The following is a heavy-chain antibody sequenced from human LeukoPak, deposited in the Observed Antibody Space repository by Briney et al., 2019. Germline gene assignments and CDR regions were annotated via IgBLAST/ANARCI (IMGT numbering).Heavy chain of an antibody. CDR2: ISGSGGST. CDR1: GFTFSDYY. J-gene: IGHJ6*02. CDR3: AKHRVRGVMSGMDV. D-gene: IGHD3-10*01. Sequence: GGSLRLSCAASGFTFSDYYMSWIRQAPGKGLEWVSYISGSGGSTYYADSVKGRFTISRDNSKNTLYLQMNSLRAEDTAVYYCAKHRVRGVMSGMDVWGQGTTVTVSS. V-gene: IGHV3-23*01.